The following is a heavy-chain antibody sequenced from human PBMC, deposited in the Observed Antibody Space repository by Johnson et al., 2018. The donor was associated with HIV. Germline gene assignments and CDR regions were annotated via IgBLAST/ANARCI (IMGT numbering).Heavy chain of an antibody. D-gene: IGHD5-18*01. CDR2: MKQDGSEQ. J-gene: IGHJ3*02. Sequence: MQLVESGGGVVQPGRSLRLSCVASGITFSNYWMSWVRQAPGKGLEWVANMKQDGSEQYYVDSVKGRFTISRDNSKNTLYLQMNSLRAEDTAVYYCAREDTAVVIKRAFDIWGQGTMVTVSS. CDR1: GITFSNYW. CDR3: AREDTAVVIKRAFDI. V-gene: IGHV3-7*01.